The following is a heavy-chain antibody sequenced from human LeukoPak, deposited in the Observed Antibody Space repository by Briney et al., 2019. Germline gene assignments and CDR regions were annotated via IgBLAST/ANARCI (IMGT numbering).Heavy chain of an antibody. V-gene: IGHV3-23*01. Sequence: GGSLRLSCVVSGFTFNNHAMSWVRQAPGKGLEWVSAISGSGDNAFYAGSVRGRFTISRDNSKNTLYLQMDSLRAEDTAIYYCTKDFRGSGYFFDYWGQGTPVTVSS. D-gene: IGHD3-10*01. J-gene: IGHJ4*02. CDR2: ISGSGDNA. CDR1: GFTFNNHA. CDR3: TKDFRGSGYFFDY.